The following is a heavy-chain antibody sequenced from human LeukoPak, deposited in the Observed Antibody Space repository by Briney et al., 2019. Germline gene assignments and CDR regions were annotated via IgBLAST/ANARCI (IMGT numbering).Heavy chain of an antibody. V-gene: IGHV4-59*04. CDR1: GGSISSYY. Sequence: SETLSLTCTVSGGSISSYYWSWIRQPPGKGLEWIGYIYHSGSTYYNPSLKSRVTISVDRTKNQFSLKMNSVTAADTAVYFCAKMGNPATVTADYWGQGTLVTVSS. CDR3: AKMGNPATVTADY. D-gene: IGHD4-17*01. CDR2: IYHSGST. J-gene: IGHJ4*02.